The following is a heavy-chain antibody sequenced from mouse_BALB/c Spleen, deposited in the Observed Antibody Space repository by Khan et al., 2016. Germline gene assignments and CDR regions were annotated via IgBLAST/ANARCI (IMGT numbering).Heavy chain of an antibody. V-gene: IGHV1S41*01. CDR2: IAPGSGST. J-gene: IGHJ4*01. CDR1: GYTFTSYW. D-gene: IGHD1-1*01. CDR3: ARDGTVPPMDY. Sequence: DLVKPGASVKLSCKASGYTFTSYWINWIKQRPGQGLEWIGRIAPGSGSTYYNEMFKGKATLTVDTSSSTAYIQLSSLSSDDSAVYFIARDGTVPPMDYWGQGTSVTVSA.